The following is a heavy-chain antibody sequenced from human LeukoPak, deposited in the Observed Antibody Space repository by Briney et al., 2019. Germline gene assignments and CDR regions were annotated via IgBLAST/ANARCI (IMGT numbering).Heavy chain of an antibody. CDR3: AKDRRITMVRGVTIDY. D-gene: IGHD3-10*01. J-gene: IGHJ4*02. Sequence: GGSLRLSCAASGFTFSSYSMNWVRQAPGKGLEWVSSISSSSSYIYYADSVKGRFTISRDNAKNSLYLQMNSLRAEDTALYYCAKDRRITMVRGVTIDYWGQGTLVTVSS. V-gene: IGHV3-21*04. CDR2: ISSSSSYI. CDR1: GFTFSSYS.